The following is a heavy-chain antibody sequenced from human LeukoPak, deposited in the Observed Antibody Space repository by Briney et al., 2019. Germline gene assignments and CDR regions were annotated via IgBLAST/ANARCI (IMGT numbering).Heavy chain of an antibody. CDR1: GGTFSSYA. J-gene: IGHJ6*02. Sequence: SVKVSCKASGGTFSSYAISWVRQAPAQGLEWMGRIIPILGIANYAQKFQGRVTITADKSTSTAYMELSSLRSEGTAVYYCARVVLRFLEWSPPGYGMDVWGQGTTVTVSS. V-gene: IGHV1-69*04. CDR3: ARVVLRFLEWSPPGYGMDV. CDR2: IIPILGIA. D-gene: IGHD3-3*01.